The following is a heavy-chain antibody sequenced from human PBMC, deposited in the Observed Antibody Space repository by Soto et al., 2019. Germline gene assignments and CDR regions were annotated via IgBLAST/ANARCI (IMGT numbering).Heavy chain of an antibody. V-gene: IGHV3-23*01. CDR1: GFTFSNYA. CDR2: ISGSGGSS. Sequence: GSLRLSCSGTGFTFSNYAMNWIRQAPGKGLEWVAAISGSGGSSYYADSVKGRFSVSRDNSNNTLFVQMNSLRADDTAVYYCAKDAYYYYDSASYLDFWGQGILVTVSS. J-gene: IGHJ4*02. CDR3: AKDAYYYYDSASYLDF. D-gene: IGHD3-22*01.